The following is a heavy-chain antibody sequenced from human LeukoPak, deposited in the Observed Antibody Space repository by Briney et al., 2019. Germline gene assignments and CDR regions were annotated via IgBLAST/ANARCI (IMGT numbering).Heavy chain of an antibody. J-gene: IGHJ3*02. V-gene: IGHV3-7*01. CDR2: IKQDGSEK. Sequence: GGSLRLSCAASGFTFSAYWMTWVRQAPGKGLEWVANIKQDGSEKYYVDSVKGRFTISRDNAKNSLYLQMNSLRAEDTAVYYCARDRGGGDFWSGYHDAFDIWGQGTMVTVPS. CDR3: ARDRGGGDFWSGYHDAFDI. CDR1: GFTFSAYW. D-gene: IGHD3-3*01.